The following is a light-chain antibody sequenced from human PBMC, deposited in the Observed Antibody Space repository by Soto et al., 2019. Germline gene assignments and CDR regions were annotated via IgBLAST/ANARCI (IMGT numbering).Light chain of an antibody. J-gene: IGLJ2*01. Sequence: QLVLTQSPSASASLGASVKLTCTLSSGHSSYAIAWHQQQPEKGPQYLMKLNSDGSHTKGDKIPNRFSGSSSGAERYLTISSLQSEDEADYYCQTWGTGIVVFGGGTKLTVL. CDR1: SGHSSYA. V-gene: IGLV4-69*01. CDR3: QTWGTGIVV. CDR2: LNSDGSH.